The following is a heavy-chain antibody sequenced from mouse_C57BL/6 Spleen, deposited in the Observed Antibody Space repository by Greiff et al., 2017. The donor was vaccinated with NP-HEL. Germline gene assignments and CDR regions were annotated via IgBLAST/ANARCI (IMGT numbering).Heavy chain of an antibody. CDR1: GYAFSSSW. CDR2: IYPGDGDT. V-gene: IGHV1-82*01. CDR3: ARNGANWYFDY. D-gene: IGHD4-1*01. J-gene: IGHJ2*01. Sequence: QVQLKQSGPELVKPGASVKISCKASGYAFSSSWMNWVKQRPGKGLEWIGRIYPGDGDTNYNGKFKGKATLTADRSSSTAYMQLSSLTSEDSAVYFCARNGANWYFDYWGQGTTLTVSS.